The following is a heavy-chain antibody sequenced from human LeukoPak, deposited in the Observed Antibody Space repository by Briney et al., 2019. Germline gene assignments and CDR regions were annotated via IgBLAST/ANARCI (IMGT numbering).Heavy chain of an antibody. CDR1: GFTFSSYG. J-gene: IGHJ4*02. Sequence: PGGSLRLSCAASGFTFSSYGMHWVRQAPGKGLEWVAVISYDGSNKYYADSVKGRFTISRDNSKNTLYLQMNSLRAEDTAVYYCSRAYDSGTYSSFDSWGQGTLVTVTS. CDR3: SRAYDSGTYSSFDS. CDR2: ISYDGSNK. D-gene: IGHD3-10*01. V-gene: IGHV3-30*03.